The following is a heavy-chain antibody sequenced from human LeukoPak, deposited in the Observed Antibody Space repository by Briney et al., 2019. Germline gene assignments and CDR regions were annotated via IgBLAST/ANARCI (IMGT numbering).Heavy chain of an antibody. J-gene: IGHJ6*02. CDR2: ISYDGSNK. CDR1: GFTFSSYG. CDR3: AKDRWITMDRGVWGYYYYGMDV. V-gene: IGHV3-30*18. D-gene: IGHD3-10*01. Sequence: GGSLRLSCAASGFTFSSYGMHWVRQAPGKGLEWVAVISYDGSNKYYADSVKGRFTISRDNSKNTLYLQMNSLRAEDTAVYYCAKDRWITMDRGVWGYYYYGMDVWGQGTTVTVSS.